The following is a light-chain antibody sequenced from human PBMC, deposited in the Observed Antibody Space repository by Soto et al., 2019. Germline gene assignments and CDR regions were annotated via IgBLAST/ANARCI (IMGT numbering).Light chain of an antibody. CDR1: QGVSSY. CDR3: QQLSNWHPLT. Sequence: EIVLTQSPATLSLSPGERATLSCRASQGVSSYLAWYQQKPGQAPRLLIYDASNRATGIPARFSGSGPGTDFTLTIGSREPEYFSGYYCQQLSNWHPLTVGWGTKVESK. CDR2: DAS. V-gene: IGKV3D-11*01. J-gene: IGKJ4*01.